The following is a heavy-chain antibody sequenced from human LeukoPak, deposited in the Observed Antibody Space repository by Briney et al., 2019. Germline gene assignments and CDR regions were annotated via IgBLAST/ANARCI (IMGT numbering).Heavy chain of an antibody. D-gene: IGHD2-15*01. CDR3: ASEGRACSGGSCGSGGY. V-gene: IGHV1-46*01. Sequence: PSVTLSFTSSAYTFTIYYMHWMRQAPGQGLGWMGIINPSGGSRSNSQEFQGRVTMTRDTSTSTVYMELSSLRSEDTAVYYCASEGRACSGGSCGSGGYWGEGTLVTVS. CDR1: AYTFTIYY. J-gene: IGHJ4*02. CDR2: INPSGGSR.